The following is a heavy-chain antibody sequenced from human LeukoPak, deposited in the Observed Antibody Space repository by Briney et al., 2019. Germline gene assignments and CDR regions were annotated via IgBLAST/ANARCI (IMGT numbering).Heavy chain of an antibody. V-gene: IGHV1-69*13. Sequence: GASVKVSCKASGYTFTSYAISWVRQAPGQGLEWMGGIIPIFGTANYAQKFQGRVTITADESTSTAYMELSSLRSEDTAVYYCARGESGYYGSGTGWFNTNYYYYYMDVWGKGTTVTISS. CDR3: ARGESGYYGSGTGWFNTNYYYYYMDV. CDR1: GYTFTSYA. CDR2: IIPIFGTA. J-gene: IGHJ6*03. D-gene: IGHD3-10*01.